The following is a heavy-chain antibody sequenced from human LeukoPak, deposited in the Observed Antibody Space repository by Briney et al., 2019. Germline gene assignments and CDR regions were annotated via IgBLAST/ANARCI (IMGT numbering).Heavy chain of an antibody. V-gene: IGHV4-61*02. Sequence: SETLSLTCTVSGGSISSGSYYWSWIRQPAGKGLEWIGRIYTSGSTNYNPSLKSRVTISVDTSKNQFSLKLSSVTAADTAVYYCARILDSYGYYYYGMDVWGQGTMVTVSS. CDR1: GGSISSGSYY. J-gene: IGHJ6*02. D-gene: IGHD5-18*01. CDR3: ARILDSYGYYYYGMDV. CDR2: IYTSGST.